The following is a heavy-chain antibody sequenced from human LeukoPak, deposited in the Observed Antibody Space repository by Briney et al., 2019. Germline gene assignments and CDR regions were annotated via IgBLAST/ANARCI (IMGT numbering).Heavy chain of an antibody. Sequence: GGSLRLSCAASGFTFDDYAMHWVRQAPGKGLEWVSGISWNSGSIGYADSVKGRFTISRDNAENSLYLQMNSLRAEDMALYYCAKSSAGYTSRELDYWGQGTLVTVSS. CDR3: AKSSAGYTSRELDY. J-gene: IGHJ4*02. V-gene: IGHV3-9*03. CDR1: GFTFDDYA. CDR2: ISWNSGSI. D-gene: IGHD1-7*01.